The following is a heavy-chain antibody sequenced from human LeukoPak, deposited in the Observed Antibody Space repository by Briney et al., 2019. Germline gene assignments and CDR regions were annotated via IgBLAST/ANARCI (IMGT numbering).Heavy chain of an antibody. CDR1: GFTFSGSA. J-gene: IGHJ6*03. CDR3: TRSTDPRPSYYYYYYMDV. V-gene: IGHV3-73*01. CDR2: IRSKANSYAT. Sequence: AGGSLRLSCAASGFTFSGSAMHWVRQASGKGLEWVGRIRSKANSYATAYAASVKGRFTISRDDPKNTAYLQMNSLKTEDTAVYYCTRSTDPRPSYYYYYYMDVWGKGTTVTISS.